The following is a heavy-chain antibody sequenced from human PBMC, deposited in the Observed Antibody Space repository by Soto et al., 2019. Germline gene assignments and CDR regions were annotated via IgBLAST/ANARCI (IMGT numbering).Heavy chain of an antibody. D-gene: IGHD2-2*01. CDR3: ARWRGYCSSTSCYALDP. V-gene: IGHV3-53*04. CDR1: GFTVSSNY. CDR2: IYSGGST. Sequence: GGLRLSCAASGFTVSSNYMSWVRQAPGKGLEWVSVIYSGGSTYYADSVKGRFTISRYNSKNTLYLQMNSLRAEDTAVYYCARWRGYCSSTSCYALDPWGQGTLVTVSS. J-gene: IGHJ5*02.